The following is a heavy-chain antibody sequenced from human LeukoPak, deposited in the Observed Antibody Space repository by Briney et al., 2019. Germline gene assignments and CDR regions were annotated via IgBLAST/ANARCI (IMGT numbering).Heavy chain of an antibody. D-gene: IGHD1-26*01. CDR2: ISYSGGST. CDR1: GLTFSSYA. Sequence: PGGSLRLSCAASGLTFSSYAMNWVHQAPGKGLEWVSTISYSGGSTYYVDSVKGRFTISRDNSENTLYLQLNSLRAEDTAVYYCAKAASGSYLYYFDYWGQGTLVTVSS. J-gene: IGHJ4*02. V-gene: IGHV3-23*01. CDR3: AKAASGSYLYYFDY.